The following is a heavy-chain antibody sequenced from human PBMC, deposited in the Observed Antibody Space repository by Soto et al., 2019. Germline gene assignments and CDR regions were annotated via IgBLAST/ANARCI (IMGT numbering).Heavy chain of an antibody. V-gene: IGHV1-2*04. CDR1: GYTFTGYY. J-gene: IGHJ4*02. D-gene: IGHD2-21*01. Sequence: GASVKVSCKASGYTFTGYYVHWVRQAPGRGLEWMGWINPNSGGTNYAQKFQAWVTMTRDTSISTAYMELTRLRSDDTAVYFCARGVSTEHIVVGGPCYFDYWGQGTLVTVSS. CDR2: INPNSGGT. CDR3: ARGVSTEHIVVGGPCYFDY.